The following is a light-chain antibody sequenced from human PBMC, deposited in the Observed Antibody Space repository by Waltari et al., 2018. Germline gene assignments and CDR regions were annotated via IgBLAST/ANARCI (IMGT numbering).Light chain of an antibody. V-gene: IGLV2-14*03. CDR2: DVS. CDR3: NSYTSSTNVV. Sequence: QSVLTQSASVSGSPGQSITLSCTGTSGDVGAHNYVSWYQQHPGKAPQLIIYDVSKRPSGVSNRISASKSGNTASLTISGLQAEDEAHYYCNSYTSSTNVVFGGGTKLTVL. CDR1: SGDVGAHNY. J-gene: IGLJ2*01.